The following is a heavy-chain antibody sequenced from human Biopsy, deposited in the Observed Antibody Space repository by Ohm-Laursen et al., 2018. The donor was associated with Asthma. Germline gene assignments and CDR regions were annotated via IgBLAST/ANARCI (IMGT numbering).Heavy chain of an antibody. J-gene: IGHJ1*01. CDR1: GSTFGDYW. Sequence: SLRLSCAASGSTFGDYWMSWVRQVPGKGLEWVANIKHDGSEKNHVDSLKGRFTISRDNAKNSLYLQMISLRAEDTAVYYCARTFHFWSPYHAEHHQLWGQGTLVTVSS. CDR2: IKHDGSEK. V-gene: IGHV3-7*01. D-gene: IGHD3-3*02. CDR3: ARTFHFWSPYHAEHHQL.